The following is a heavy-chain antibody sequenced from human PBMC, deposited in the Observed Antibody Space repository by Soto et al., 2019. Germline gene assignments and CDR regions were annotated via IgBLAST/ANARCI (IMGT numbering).Heavy chain of an antibody. V-gene: IGHV2-5*01. CDR2: IYWNDDK. Sequence: QITLKESGPTLVKPTQTLTLTCTFSGFSLSTGGLGVGWIRQPPGKALEWLALIYWNDDKRYSPSLRNRLTITQDPSKTQVVLTMTNMDPVDTATYYCAHRAASASSGAYDYWGQGTLVTVSS. J-gene: IGHJ4*02. D-gene: IGHD6-25*01. CDR1: GFSLSTGGLG. CDR3: AHRAASASSGAYDY.